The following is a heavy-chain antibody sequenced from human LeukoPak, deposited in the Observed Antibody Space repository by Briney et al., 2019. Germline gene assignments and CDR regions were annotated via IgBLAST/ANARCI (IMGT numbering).Heavy chain of an antibody. CDR1: GYTFTGYY. D-gene: IGHD7-27*01. CDR2: INPNSGGT. CDR3: ARVEAGEISVDY. J-gene: IGHJ4*02. V-gene: IGHV1-2*02. Sequence: ASVKVSCKASGYTFTGYYMHWVRQAPGQGLEWMGWINPNSGGTNYAQKLQGRVTMTTDTSTSTAYMELRSLRSDDTAVYYCARVEAGEISVDYWGQGTLVTVSS.